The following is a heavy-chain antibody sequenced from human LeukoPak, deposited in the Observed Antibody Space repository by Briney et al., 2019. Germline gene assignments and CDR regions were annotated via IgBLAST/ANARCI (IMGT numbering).Heavy chain of an antibody. CDR2: INTNTGNP. J-gene: IGHJ3*02. V-gene: IGHV7-4-1*02. CDR3: ARDLTVTTGWSDAFDI. CDR1: GYTFTSYA. D-gene: IGHD4-17*01. Sequence: GASVKVSCKASGYTFTSYAMNWVRQAPGQGLEWMGWINTNTGNPTYAQGFTGRFVFSLDTSVSTAYLQISSLKAEDTAVYYCARDLTVTTGWSDAFDIWGQGTMVTVSS.